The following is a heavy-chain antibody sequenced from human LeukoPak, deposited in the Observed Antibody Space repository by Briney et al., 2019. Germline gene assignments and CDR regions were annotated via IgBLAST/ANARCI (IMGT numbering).Heavy chain of an antibody. Sequence: GGSLRLSCAASGFTFSNSAMSWVRQAPGKGLEWVGRIRNKANSYTTEYAASVKGRFTISRDDSKNSLFLQMNSLKTEDTAVYYCTGSRPYSALDYWGQGTLVTVSS. D-gene: IGHD2-15*01. CDR3: TGSRPYSALDY. J-gene: IGHJ4*02. V-gene: IGHV3-72*01. CDR1: GFTFSNSA. CDR2: IRNKANSYTT.